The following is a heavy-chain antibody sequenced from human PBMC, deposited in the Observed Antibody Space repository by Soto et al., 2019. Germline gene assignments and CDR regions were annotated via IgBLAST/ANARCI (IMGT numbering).Heavy chain of an antibody. Sequence: QVQLVESGGGLVKTGGSLRIVCEASGFPFSDYYMSWVRQAPGKGLEWVSYISSSGNIIYYADSVKGRFTISRDNAKNSVYLQMNSLRAEDTALYFCAKMSSENYYDPVFSWGQGTLVTVSS. CDR3: AKMSSENYYDPVFS. J-gene: IGHJ4*02. CDR1: GFPFSDYY. CDR2: ISSSGNII. V-gene: IGHV3-11*01. D-gene: IGHD3-22*01.